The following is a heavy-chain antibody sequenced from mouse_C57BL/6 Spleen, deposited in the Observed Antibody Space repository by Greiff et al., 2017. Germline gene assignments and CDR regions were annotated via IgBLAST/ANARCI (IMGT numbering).Heavy chain of an antibody. CDR1: GYTFTDHT. Sequence: VQLQQSDAELVKPGASVKISCKVSGYTFTDHTIHWMKQRPEQGLEWIGYIYPRDGSTKYNEKFKGKATLTADKSSSTAYMQLNSLTSEDSAVYFCAREGDYDYDNWYFDVWGTGTTVTVSS. CDR3: AREGDYDYDNWYFDV. CDR2: IYPRDGST. J-gene: IGHJ1*03. V-gene: IGHV1-78*01. D-gene: IGHD2-4*01.